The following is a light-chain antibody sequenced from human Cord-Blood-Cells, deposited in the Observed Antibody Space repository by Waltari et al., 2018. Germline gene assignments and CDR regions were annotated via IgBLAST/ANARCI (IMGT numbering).Light chain of an antibody. CDR2: ATS. CDR1: QGIRND. J-gene: IGKJ1*01. Sequence: AIQMTQSPSSLSASVGDRVTITCRASQGIRNDLGWYQQKPGKAPKLLIYATSSLQSGVPSRFSGSGSGTDFTLTINSLQPEDFATYYCLQDYNYPRTFGQGTKVEIK. V-gene: IGKV1-6*01. CDR3: LQDYNYPRT.